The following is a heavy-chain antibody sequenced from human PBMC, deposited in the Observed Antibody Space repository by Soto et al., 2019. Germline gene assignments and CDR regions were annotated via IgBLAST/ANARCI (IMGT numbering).Heavy chain of an antibody. CDR1: GYTFTSYG. CDR2: IIPIFGTA. V-gene: IGHV1-69*13. D-gene: IGHD1-26*01. J-gene: IGHJ4*02. Sequence: SVKVSCKASGYTFTSYGISWVRQAPGQGLEWMGGIIPIFGTANYAQKFQGRVTITADESTSTAYMELSSLRSEDTAVYYCARRSGGSYLTYYFDYWGQGTLVTVSS. CDR3: ARRSGGSYLTYYFDY.